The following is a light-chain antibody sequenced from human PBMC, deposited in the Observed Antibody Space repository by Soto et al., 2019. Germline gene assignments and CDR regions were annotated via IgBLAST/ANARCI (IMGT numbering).Light chain of an antibody. CDR2: KAS. Sequence: DVVMTQSPLSLPVTLGQPASISCRSSQSLLSSDGDTFLNWFHRRPGQSPRRLIYKASNRDSGVPDRFSGSGSGTNFTLTISRVEAEDVGVYYCMQGTHWPPWTFGQGTKVEIK. J-gene: IGKJ1*01. CDR1: QSLLSSDGDTF. CDR3: MQGTHWPPWT. V-gene: IGKV2-30*01.